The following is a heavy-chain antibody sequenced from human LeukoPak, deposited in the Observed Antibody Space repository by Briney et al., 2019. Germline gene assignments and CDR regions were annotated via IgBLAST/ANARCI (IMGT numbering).Heavy chain of an antibody. CDR2: INPSGGST. CDR1: GYTFTSYY. CDR3: ARGAALNRGSWTPTGDNFDY. D-gene: IGHD3-10*01. V-gene: IGHV1-46*01. J-gene: IGHJ4*02. Sequence: ASVKVSCKASGYTFTSYYMHWVRQAPGQGLEWMGIINPSGGSTSYAQKFQGRVTMTRDTSTSTVYMELSSLRSEDTAVYYCARGAALNRGSWTPTGDNFDYWGQGTLVTVSS.